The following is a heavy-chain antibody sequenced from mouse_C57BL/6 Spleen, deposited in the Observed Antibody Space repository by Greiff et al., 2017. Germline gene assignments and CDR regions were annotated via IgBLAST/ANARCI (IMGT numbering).Heavy chain of an antibody. J-gene: IGHJ4*01. CDR3: SRHPIFGNYAMDY. D-gene: IGHD1-1*01. CDR2: IWSDGST. CDR1: GFSLTSYG. Sequence: QVQLKESGPGLVAPSQSLSITCTVSGFSLTSYGVHWVRQPPGKGLEWLVVIWSDGSTTYNSALKSRLSISKDHTKSQVFLKMNSLQTDDTAMYYWSRHPIFGNYAMDYWGQGTSVTVSS. V-gene: IGHV2-6-1*01.